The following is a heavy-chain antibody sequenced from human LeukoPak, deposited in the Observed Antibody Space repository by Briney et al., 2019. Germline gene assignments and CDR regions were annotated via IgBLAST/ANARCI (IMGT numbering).Heavy chain of an antibody. CDR1: GFTFSSYA. D-gene: IGHD6-19*01. CDR3: ARARSSGWYFYFQH. V-gene: IGHV3-66*01. CDR2: IYSGGST. J-gene: IGHJ1*01. Sequence: GGSPRLSCAASGFTFSSYAMSWVRQAPGKGLEWVSVIYSGGSTYYADSVKGRFTISRDNSKNTLYLQMNSLRAEDTAVYYCARARSSGWYFYFQHWGQGTLVTVSS.